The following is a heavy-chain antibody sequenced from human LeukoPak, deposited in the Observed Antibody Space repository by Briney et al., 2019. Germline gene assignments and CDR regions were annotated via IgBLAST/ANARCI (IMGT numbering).Heavy chain of an antibody. J-gene: IGHJ4*02. V-gene: IGHV1-18*01. D-gene: IGHD3-10*01. Sequence: ASVKVSCRASNYTFTSYGMSWVRQAPGQGLKWMAWINAYNGDTNYAQKLQGRVTLTTDTSTSTVYMELRSLRSDDTAVYYCARDGSGVWFDYWGQGTLVTVSS. CDR1: NYTFTSYG. CDR3: ARDGSGVWFDY. CDR2: INAYNGDT.